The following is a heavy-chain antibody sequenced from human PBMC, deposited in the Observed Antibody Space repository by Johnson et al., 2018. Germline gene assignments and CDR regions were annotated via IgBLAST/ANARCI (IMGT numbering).Heavy chain of an antibody. Sequence: VQLVQSGGGVVQPGRSLRLSCAASGFTFRDYVMSWVRQAPGRGLEWISAISGDSGGTYYADSVKGRLTISSDNSKNTLYVQMNSLSAEDTAVYYCAKGSSSSRPYYFDYWGQGTLVTVSS. CDR3: AKGSSSSRPYYFDY. D-gene: IGHD6-19*01. CDR1: GFTFRDYV. J-gene: IGHJ4*02. CDR2: ISGDSGGT. V-gene: IGHV3-23*04.